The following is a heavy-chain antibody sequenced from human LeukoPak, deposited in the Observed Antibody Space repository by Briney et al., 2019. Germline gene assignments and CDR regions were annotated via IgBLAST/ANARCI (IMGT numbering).Heavy chain of an antibody. J-gene: IGHJ4*02. V-gene: IGHV1-2*02. CDR3: ARGYPPDYYDSSGSFDY. CDR1: GYTFTGYY. Sequence: ASVKVSCKASGYTFTGYYMHWVRQAPGQGLEWMGWINPNSGGTNYAQKFQGRVTITADKSTSTAYMELSSLRSEDTAVYYCARGYPPDYYDSSGSFDYWGQGTLVTVSS. CDR2: INPNSGGT. D-gene: IGHD3-22*01.